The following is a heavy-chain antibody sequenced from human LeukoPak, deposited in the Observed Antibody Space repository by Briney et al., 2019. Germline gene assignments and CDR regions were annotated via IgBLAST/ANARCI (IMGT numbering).Heavy chain of an antibody. CDR3: ASEELIKYSSSWEYYGMDV. Sequence: GGSLRLSCAASGFTFSSYSMNWVRQAPGKGLEWVSYISSSSSTIYYADSVKGRFTISRDNSKNTLYLQMNSLRAEDTAVYYCASEELIKYSSSWEYYGMDVWGQGTTVTVSS. V-gene: IGHV3-48*01. J-gene: IGHJ6*02. D-gene: IGHD6-13*01. CDR1: GFTFSSYS. CDR2: ISSSSSTI.